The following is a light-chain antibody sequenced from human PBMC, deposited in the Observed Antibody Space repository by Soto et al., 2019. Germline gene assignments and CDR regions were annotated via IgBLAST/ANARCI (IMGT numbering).Light chain of an antibody. V-gene: IGKV3-20*01. J-gene: IGKJ1*01. CDR2: SAS. CDR1: QSVASSY. CDR3: QHVGSFPAT. Sequence: EVVLTQSPGTLSLSPGERVTLSCRASQSVASSYLAWYQQKPGRAPRLLFCSASSRATAIPDRSSGSGSGTDCPLTISRLEPEDCAVYYYQHVGSFPATFGQGTNVEI.